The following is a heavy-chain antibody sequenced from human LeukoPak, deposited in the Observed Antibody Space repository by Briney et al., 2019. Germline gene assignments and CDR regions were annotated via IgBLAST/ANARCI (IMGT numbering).Heavy chain of an antibody. CDR1: GFSVSSNH. CDR2: IYSGGNT. D-gene: IGHD6-13*01. V-gene: IGHV3-66*01. Sequence: GGSLRLSCAASGFSVSSNHMSWVHQAPGKGLEWVSVIYSGGNTHYADSVKGRFTISRDNSKNTLYLQMNSLRAEDTAVYYCARGIAAAGIVGVFDYWGQGTLVTVSS. J-gene: IGHJ4*02. CDR3: ARGIAAAGIVGVFDY.